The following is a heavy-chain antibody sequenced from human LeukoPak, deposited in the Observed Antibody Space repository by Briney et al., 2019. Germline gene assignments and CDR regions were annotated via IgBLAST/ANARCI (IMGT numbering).Heavy chain of an antibody. J-gene: IGHJ4*02. CDR2: IYHSGST. Sequence: SETLSLTCAVSGYSISSGYYWGWIRQPPGKGLEWIGSIYHSGSTYYNPSLKSRVTISVDTSKNQFSLKLSSVTAADTAVYYCARYYSNYAFDYWGQGTLVTVSS. D-gene: IGHD4-11*01. V-gene: IGHV4-38-2*01. CDR3: ARYYSNYAFDY. CDR1: GYSISSGYY.